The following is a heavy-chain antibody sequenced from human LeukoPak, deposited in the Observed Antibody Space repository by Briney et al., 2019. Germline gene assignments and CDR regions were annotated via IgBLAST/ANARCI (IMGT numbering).Heavy chain of an antibody. J-gene: IGHJ4*02. D-gene: IGHD3-22*01. V-gene: IGHV4-39*01. Sequence: SETLSLSYTVSGGSISSYSYYWGWIRQPPGKGLEWIGSINYSGSTNYTPSLKTRVTISVDTSRDQFSLKMSSVTAADTAVYYCVTIMYDSSGYSYFDLWGQGTLVTVSS. CDR1: GGSISSYSYY. CDR2: INYSGST. CDR3: VTIMYDSSGYSYFDL.